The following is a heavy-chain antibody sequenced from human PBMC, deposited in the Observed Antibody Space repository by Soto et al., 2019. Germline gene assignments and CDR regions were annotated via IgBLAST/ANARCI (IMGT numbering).Heavy chain of an antibody. J-gene: IGHJ4*02. V-gene: IGHV4-30-4*01. D-gene: IGHD6-13*01. Sequence: SETLSLTCTVSGGSISSGDYYWSWIRQPPGKGLEWIGYIYYSGSTYYNPSLKSRVTISVDTSKNQFSLKLSSVTAADTAVYYCARVVGALTYSSSWNFDYWGQGTLVTVSS. CDR1: GGSISSGDYY. CDR3: ARVVGALTYSSSWNFDY. CDR2: IYYSGST.